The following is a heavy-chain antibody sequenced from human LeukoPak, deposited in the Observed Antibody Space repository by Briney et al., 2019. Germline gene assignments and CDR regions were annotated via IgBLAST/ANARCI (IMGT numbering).Heavy chain of an antibody. CDR3: ARAHSSTWYFDC. V-gene: IGHV3-53*01. CDR2: IYSDGST. J-gene: IGHJ4*02. D-gene: IGHD6-13*01. Sequence: PGGSLRLSCAASGFTVSSNYMSRVRQAPGKGLEWVSVIYSDGSTLYADSVKGRFTISRDNSKNTLYLQMNSLRAEDTAVYYCARAHSSTWYFDCWGQGTLVTVSS. CDR1: GFTVSSNY.